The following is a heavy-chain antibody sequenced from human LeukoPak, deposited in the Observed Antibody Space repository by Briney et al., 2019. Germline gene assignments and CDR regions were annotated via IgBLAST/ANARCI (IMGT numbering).Heavy chain of an antibody. CDR1: GGSFSGYY. J-gene: IGHJ4*02. Sequence: PSETLSLTCAVYGGSFSGYYWSWIRQPPGKGLEWIGYIYYSGSTNYNPSLKSRVTISVDTSKNQFSLKLSSVTAADTAVYYCARDAVVPASLLDYWGQGTLVTVSS. CDR2: IYYSGST. V-gene: IGHV4-59*12. CDR3: ARDAVVPASLLDY. D-gene: IGHD2-2*01.